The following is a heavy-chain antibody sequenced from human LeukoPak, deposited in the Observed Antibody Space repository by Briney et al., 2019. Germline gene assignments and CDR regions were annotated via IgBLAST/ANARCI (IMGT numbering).Heavy chain of an antibody. CDR3: AGESSFVAVTGRGGWFDP. J-gene: IGHJ5*02. CDR2: VYYSGNT. CDR1: GGSISSYY. D-gene: IGHD6-19*01. Sequence: PSETLSLTCTVSGGSISSYYWTWIRQPPGKGLEWIGYVYYSGNTNYNASLKSRVTISVDTSKNQFSLTLSSVTAADTAVYYCAGESSFVAVTGRGGWFDPWGQGTLATVSS. V-gene: IGHV4-59*01.